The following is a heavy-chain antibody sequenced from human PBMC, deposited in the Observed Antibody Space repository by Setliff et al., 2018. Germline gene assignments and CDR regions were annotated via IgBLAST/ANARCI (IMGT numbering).Heavy chain of an antibody. CDR2: FDPEDGET. Sequence: ASVKVSCKVSGYTLTELSMHWVRQAPGKGLEWMGGFDPEDGETIYAQKFQGRVAMTEDTSTDTAYMELSSLRSEDTAVYYCATFELLTGVGTAMTQFDYWGQGTLVTVSS. CDR1: GYTLTELS. D-gene: IGHD2-21*02. V-gene: IGHV1-24*01. J-gene: IGHJ4*02. CDR3: ATFELLTGVGTAMTQFDY.